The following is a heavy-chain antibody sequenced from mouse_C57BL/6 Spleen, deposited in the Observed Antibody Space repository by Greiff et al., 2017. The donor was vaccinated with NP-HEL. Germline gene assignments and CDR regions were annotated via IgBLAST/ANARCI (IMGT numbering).Heavy chain of an antibody. Sequence: EVKVVESGGGLVQPGGSLKLSCAASGFTFSDYYMYWVRQTPEKRMEWVAYISNGGGSTYYPDTVKGRFTISRDNAKNTLYLQMSRLKSEDTAMYYCARRDDYDGGAWFAYWGQGTLVTVSA. J-gene: IGHJ3*01. D-gene: IGHD2-4*01. CDR2: ISNGGGST. CDR1: GFTFSDYY. CDR3: ARRDDYDGGAWFAY. V-gene: IGHV5-12*01.